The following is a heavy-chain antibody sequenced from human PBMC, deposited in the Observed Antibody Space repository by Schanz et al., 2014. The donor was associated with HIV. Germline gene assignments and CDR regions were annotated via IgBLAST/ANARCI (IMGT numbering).Heavy chain of an antibody. D-gene: IGHD2-15*01. J-gene: IGHJ4*02. CDR2: INPNSGDT. CDR1: GYTFTNYF. Sequence: QVQLVQSGAEVKKPGASVKVSCKASGYTFTNYFIHWVRQAPGQGLEWMGWINPNSGDTDYAQKFQGRVTMTTDTSTSTAYMELRSLTSDDTAVYYCARGYCSGGTCYSGDYWGQGTLVTVSS. CDR3: ARGYCSGGTCYSGDY. V-gene: IGHV1-2*02.